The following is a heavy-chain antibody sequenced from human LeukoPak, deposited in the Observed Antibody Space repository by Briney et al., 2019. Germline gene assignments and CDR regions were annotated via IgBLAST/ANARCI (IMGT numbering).Heavy chain of an antibody. D-gene: IGHD3-9*01. Sequence: ASVKVSCKASGYTFSNYGFSWVRQAPGQGLEWMGWISGSNGNTNYALKFQGRVTMTTDTSTKTTYMELRSLRSDDTAVYYCARGRYDILTGPETFDYWGQGTPVTVAS. CDR3: ARGRYDILTGPETFDY. CDR2: ISGSNGNT. J-gene: IGHJ4*02. V-gene: IGHV1-18*01. CDR1: GYTFSNYG.